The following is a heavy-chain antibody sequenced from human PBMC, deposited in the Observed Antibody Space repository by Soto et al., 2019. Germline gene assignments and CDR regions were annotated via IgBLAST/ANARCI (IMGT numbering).Heavy chain of an antibody. J-gene: IGHJ2*01. CDR3: GTTVTTGLDWYFDL. V-gene: IGHV3-23*01. CDR2: ISGSGGST. D-gene: IGHD4-17*01. CDR1: GFTFSSYV. Sequence: EVQLLESGGGLVQPGGSLRLSCAASGFTFSSYVMSWVRQAPGKGLEWVSAISGSGGSTYYADSVKGRFTISRDNSKNTLYLQMNSLRAEDTAVYYCGTTVTTGLDWYFDLWGRGTLVTVSS.